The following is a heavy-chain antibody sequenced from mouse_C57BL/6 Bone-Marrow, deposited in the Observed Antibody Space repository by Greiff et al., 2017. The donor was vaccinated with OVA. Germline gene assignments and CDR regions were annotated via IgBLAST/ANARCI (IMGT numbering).Heavy chain of an antibody. D-gene: IGHD4-1*01. Sequence: EVKVVESGGGLVQPGGSLKLSCAASGFTFSDYGMAWVRQAPRKGPEWVAFISNLAYSIYYADTVTGRFTISRENAKNTLYLEMSSLRSEDTAMYYCARHLLGDYAMDYWGQGTSVTVSS. J-gene: IGHJ4*01. CDR3: ARHLLGDYAMDY. V-gene: IGHV5-15*01. CDR2: ISNLAYSI. CDR1: GFTFSDYG.